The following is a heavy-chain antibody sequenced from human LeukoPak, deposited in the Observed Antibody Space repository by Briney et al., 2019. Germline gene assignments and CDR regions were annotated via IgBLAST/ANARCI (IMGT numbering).Heavy chain of an antibody. D-gene: IGHD4-17*01. CDR3: ARDVTTVLYYYMDV. CDR1: GFTFSSYW. CDR2: IKQDGSEK. J-gene: IGHJ6*03. Sequence: GGSLRLSCAASGFTFSSYWMSWVRQAPGKGLEWVANIKQDGSEKYYVDSVKGRFTISRDNAKNSLYLQMNSLRAEDTAVYYCARDVTTVLYYYMDVWGKGTTVTVSS. V-gene: IGHV3-7*01.